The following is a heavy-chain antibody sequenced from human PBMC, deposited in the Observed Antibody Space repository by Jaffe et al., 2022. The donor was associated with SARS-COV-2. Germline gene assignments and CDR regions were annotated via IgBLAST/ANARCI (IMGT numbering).Heavy chain of an antibody. D-gene: IGHD1-26*01. V-gene: IGHV1-3*01. CDR2: INAGNGNT. CDR3: AKQVGVNQYYYGMDV. J-gene: IGHJ6*02. CDR1: GYIFTSYS. Sequence: QVQLVQSGAEVKKPGASVKVSCKSSGYIFTSYSIHWVRQAPGQRLEWMGWINAGNGNTKYSQTFQGRVSITRDTSASTVYMELSSLTFEDTAVYYCAKQVGVNQYYYGMDVWGQGTTVTVSS.